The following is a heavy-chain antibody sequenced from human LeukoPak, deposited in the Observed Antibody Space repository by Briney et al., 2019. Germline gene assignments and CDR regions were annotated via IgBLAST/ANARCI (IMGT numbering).Heavy chain of an antibody. CDR3: ARVDRRGYSYGLSLYYMDV. J-gene: IGHJ6*03. D-gene: IGHD5-18*01. V-gene: IGHV1-69*13. CDR2: IIPIFGTA. CDR1: GGTFSSYA. Sequence: ASVKVSCKASGGTFSSYAISWVRQAPGQGLEWMGGIIPIFGTANYAQKFQGRVTITADESTSTAYMELSSLRSEDTAVYYCARVDRRGYSYGLSLYYMDVWGKGTTVTISS.